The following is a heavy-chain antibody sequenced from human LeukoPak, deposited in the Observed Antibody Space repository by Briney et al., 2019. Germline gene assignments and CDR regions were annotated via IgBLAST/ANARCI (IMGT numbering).Heavy chain of an antibody. CDR3: ARQRVQQGEYYYYYYGMDV. J-gene: IGHJ6*02. Sequence: GGSLRLSCAASGFTFSSYSMNWVRQAPGKGLEWVSSISSSSSYIYYADSVKGRFTISRDNAKNSLYLQMNSLGAEDTAVYYCARQRVQQGEYYYYYYGMDVWGQGTTVTVSS. CDR2: ISSSSSYI. CDR1: GFTFSSYS. V-gene: IGHV3-21*01. D-gene: IGHD6-6*01.